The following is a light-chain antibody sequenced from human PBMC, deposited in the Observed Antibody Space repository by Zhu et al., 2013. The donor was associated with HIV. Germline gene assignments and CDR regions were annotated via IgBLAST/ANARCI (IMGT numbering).Light chain of an antibody. CDR1: QSVSSN. J-gene: IGKJ1*01. V-gene: IGKV3D-15*01. Sequence: EIVMTQSPATLSVSPGERATLSCRASQSVSSNLGWYQQKPGQAPRLLIYDASNRATGIPARFSGSGSGTDFTLKISRVEAEDVGVYYCMQRIEFPSWTFGQGTKVEIK. CDR2: DAS. CDR3: MQRIEFPSWT.